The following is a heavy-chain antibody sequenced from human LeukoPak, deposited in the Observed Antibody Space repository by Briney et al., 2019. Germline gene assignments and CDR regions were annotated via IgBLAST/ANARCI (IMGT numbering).Heavy chain of an antibody. J-gene: IGHJ4*02. CDR1: GGSISSYY. V-gene: IGHV4-59*01. CDR3: ARVKPGYSSHEFDY. CDR2: IYYSGST. Sequence: SETQSLTCTVSGGSISSYYWSWIRQPPGKGLEWIGYIYYSGSTNYNPSLKSRVTISVDTSKNQFSLKLSSVTAADTAVYYCARVKPGYSSHEFDYWGQGTLVTVSS. D-gene: IGHD2-15*01.